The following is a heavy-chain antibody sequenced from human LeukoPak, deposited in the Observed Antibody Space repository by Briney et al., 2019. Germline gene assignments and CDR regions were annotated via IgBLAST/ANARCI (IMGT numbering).Heavy chain of an antibody. Sequence: SETLSLTCTVSGGSISSYYWSWIRQPPGKGLEWIGYIYYSGSTNYIPSLKSRVTISVDTSKNQFSLKLSSVTAADTAVYYCARCYDSSGYQLPFDPWGQGTLVTVSS. CDR1: GGSISSYY. CDR3: ARCYDSSGYQLPFDP. V-gene: IGHV4-59*01. CDR2: IYYSGST. D-gene: IGHD3-22*01. J-gene: IGHJ5*02.